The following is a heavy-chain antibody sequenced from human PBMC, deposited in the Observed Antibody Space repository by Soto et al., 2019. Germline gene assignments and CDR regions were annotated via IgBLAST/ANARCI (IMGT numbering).Heavy chain of an antibody. Sequence: GGSLRLSCAASGFTFSSYGMHWVRQAPGKGLEWVALIWFDGSDKYYTESVKGRFTISRDNSKSTLYLQMNSLRAEDTAVYYCARSGGVDYYDSSGYYYPGFWYFDLWGRGTLVTVSS. J-gene: IGHJ2*01. CDR2: IWFDGSDK. CDR3: ARSGGVDYYDSSGYYYPGFWYFDL. D-gene: IGHD3-22*01. V-gene: IGHV3-33*01. CDR1: GFTFSSYG.